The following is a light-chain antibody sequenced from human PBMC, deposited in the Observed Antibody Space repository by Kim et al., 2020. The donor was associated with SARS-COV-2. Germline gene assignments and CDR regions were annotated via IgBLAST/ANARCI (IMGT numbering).Light chain of an antibody. CDR3: ATWDDSLIAWV. V-gene: IGLV1-47*01. Sequence: ELTQPPSASGTPGQRVTISCSGSNSNVGPNYLYWYQQLPGTTPKLLIFKNDQRPSGVPDRFSGSKSGTSASLAISGLRSEDEADYYCATWDDSLIAWVFGGGTQLTVL. J-gene: IGLJ3*02. CDR1: NSNVGPNY. CDR2: KND.